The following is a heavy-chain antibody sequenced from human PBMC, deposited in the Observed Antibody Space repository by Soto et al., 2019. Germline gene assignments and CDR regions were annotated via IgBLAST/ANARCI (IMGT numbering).Heavy chain of an antibody. CDR3: ARDFLAMVGGDAFDI. CDR1: GFTFSSYG. CDR2: IWYDGSNK. D-gene: IGHD3-10*01. V-gene: IGHV3-33*01. J-gene: IGHJ3*02. Sequence: ESGGGVVQPGRSLRLSCAASGFTFSSYGMHWVRQAPGKGLEWVAVIWYDGSNKYYADSVKGRFTLSRDNSKNTLYLQMNSLRPEDTAVYYCARDFLAMVGGDAFDIWGQGTMVTVSS.